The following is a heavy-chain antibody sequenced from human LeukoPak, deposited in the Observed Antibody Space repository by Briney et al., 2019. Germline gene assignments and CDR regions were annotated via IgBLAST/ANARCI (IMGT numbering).Heavy chain of an antibody. V-gene: IGHV3-23*01. CDR2: ISSSGGGT. J-gene: IGHJ4*02. CDR3: AKDRGNYYFDF. CDR1: GFTFSSYA. D-gene: IGHD3-10*01. Sequence: GGSLRLSCAASGFTFSSYAMNWVRQAPGKGLEWVSAISSSGGGTYYSDSVKGRFTISRDNSKDTLYLQLNSLRDENTAVYFCAKDRGNYYFDFWGLGTLVIVSS.